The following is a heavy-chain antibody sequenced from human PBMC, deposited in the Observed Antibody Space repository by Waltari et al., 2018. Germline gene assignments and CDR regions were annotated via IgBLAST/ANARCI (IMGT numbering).Heavy chain of an antibody. CDR1: GFTLTSYP. CDR3: AIEEGDRRAPTFGMDG. J-gene: IGHJ6*02. Sequence: EMQLLESGGGLAQPGGSVRLSSAAPGFTLTSYPLNWVRQAPGRGLEWVAVLRGSGLMDYAAAVKGRFTVSRDNWKNTGFMQMVRLSAEDTAVYYGAIEEGDRRAPTFGMDGWGRGTTVIVS. V-gene: IGHV3-23*01. D-gene: IGHD3-16*01. CDR2: LRGSGLM.